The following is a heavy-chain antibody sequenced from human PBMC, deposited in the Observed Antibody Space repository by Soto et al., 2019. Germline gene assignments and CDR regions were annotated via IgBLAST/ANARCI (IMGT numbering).Heavy chain of an antibody. CDR1: GFTFNRYA. D-gene: IGHD2-2*01. CDR3: AKARIVLVPAAMEDYGMDV. J-gene: IGHJ6*02. Sequence: PGGSLRLSCAASGFTFNRYAMSWVRQAPGKGLEWVSTISGSGGSTYHADSVQGRFTISRDNSKNTLYLQMNSLRAEDTAVYYCAKARIVLVPAAMEDYGMDVWGQGTTVTVSS. V-gene: IGHV3-23*01. CDR2: ISGSGGST.